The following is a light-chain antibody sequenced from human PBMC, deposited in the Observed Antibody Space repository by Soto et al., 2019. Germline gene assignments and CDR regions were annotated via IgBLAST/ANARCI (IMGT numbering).Light chain of an antibody. CDR1: SSDVGGYNY. CDR2: DVS. V-gene: IGLV2-11*01. CDR3: YSYAGSYTGYV. Sequence: QSVLTQPRSVSGSPGQSVTISCTGTSSDVGGYNYVSWYQQHPGKAPKLMIHDVSKRPSGVPDRFSGSKSGNTASLTISGLQVADETEYYCYSYAGSYTGYVFGTGTKLTVL. J-gene: IGLJ1*01.